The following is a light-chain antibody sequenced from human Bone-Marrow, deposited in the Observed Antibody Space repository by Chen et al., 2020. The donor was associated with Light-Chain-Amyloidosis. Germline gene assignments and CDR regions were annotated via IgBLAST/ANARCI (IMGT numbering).Light chain of an antibody. J-gene: IGKJ4*01. Sequence: EIVLTQSPGTLSLSPGEGANLSCRASQTISSNYLTWYQKKFGQAPRLLIYGSSSRATGIPDRFTGSGSGTDFTLTINRLEPEDFAMYDCQQYGTSPLTFGGGTKVEIK. V-gene: IGKV3-20*01. CDR1: QTISSNY. CDR2: GSS. CDR3: QQYGTSPLT.